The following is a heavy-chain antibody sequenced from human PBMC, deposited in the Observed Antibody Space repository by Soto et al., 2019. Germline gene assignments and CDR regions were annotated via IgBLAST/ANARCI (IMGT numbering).Heavy chain of an antibody. CDR1: GFTFISYW. Sequence: EVQLVESGGGLVQPGGSLRLSCAASGFTFISYWMSWVRQAPGKGLEWVANIKQDGSEKYYVDSVKGRFTISRDNAKNSLYLQMNSLRAEDTAVYYCARSYGTFFVPDFDYWGQGTLVTVSS. J-gene: IGHJ4*02. CDR3: ARSYGTFFVPDFDY. D-gene: IGHD3-16*01. V-gene: IGHV3-7*01. CDR2: IKQDGSEK.